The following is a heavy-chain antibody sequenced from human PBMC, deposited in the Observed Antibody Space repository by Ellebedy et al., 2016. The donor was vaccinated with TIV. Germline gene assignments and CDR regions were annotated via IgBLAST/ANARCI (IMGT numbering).Heavy chain of an antibody. D-gene: IGHD3-10*01. CDR3: ARESYGSGSYYRVGMDV. J-gene: IGHJ6*02. Sequence: MPSETLSLTCTVSGGSISSYYWSWIRQPPGKGLEWIGYIYYSGSTNYNPSLKSRVTISVDTSKNQFSLKLSSVTAADTAVYYCARESYGSGSYYRVGMDVWGQGTTVTVSS. CDR2: IYYSGST. CDR1: GGSISSYY. V-gene: IGHV4-59*12.